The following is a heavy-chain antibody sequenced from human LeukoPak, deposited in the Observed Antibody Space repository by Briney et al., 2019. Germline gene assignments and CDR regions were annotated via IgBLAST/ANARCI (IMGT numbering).Heavy chain of an antibody. CDR3: AKADIVVVTAILVSSPEFDY. D-gene: IGHD2-21*02. CDR1: GFTFSSYG. V-gene: IGHV3-33*06. CDR2: IWYDGSNK. J-gene: IGHJ4*02. Sequence: GGSLRLSCAASGFTFSSYGMHWVRQAPGKGLEWVALIWYDGSNKYYADSVKGRFTISRDSSKNTLYLQMNSLRAEDTAVYYCAKADIVVVTAILVSSPEFDYWGQGTLVTVSS.